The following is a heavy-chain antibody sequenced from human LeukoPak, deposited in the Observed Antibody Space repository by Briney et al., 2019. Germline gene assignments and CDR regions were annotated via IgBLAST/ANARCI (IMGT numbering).Heavy chain of an antibody. CDR1: GESLSGHY. V-gene: IGHV4-34*01. CDR2: IDHIGRS. Sequence: SETLSLTCAVYGESLSGHYWTWIRQPPGKGLEWIGEIDHIGRSKYNPSLKSRVTISADTSKNQFSLKLSSVTAADTAVYFCARRVIVATIDYWGQGTLVTVSS. CDR3: ARRVIVATIDY. J-gene: IGHJ4*02. D-gene: IGHD5-12*01.